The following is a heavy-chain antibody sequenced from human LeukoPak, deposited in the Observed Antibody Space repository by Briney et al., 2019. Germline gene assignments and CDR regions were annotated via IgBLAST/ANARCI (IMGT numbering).Heavy chain of an antibody. Sequence: GGSLRLSCTASGFTLSGYWMHWVRHAPGKGLVWVSRINSEGSSTSYADSVKGRFTISRDNAKNTLYLQMNSLRAEDTAVYYCARGHGVVANPSDIWGQGTMVTVSS. CDR1: GFTLSGYW. V-gene: IGHV3-74*01. D-gene: IGHD5-12*01. J-gene: IGHJ3*02. CDR2: INSEGSST. CDR3: ARGHGVVANPSDI.